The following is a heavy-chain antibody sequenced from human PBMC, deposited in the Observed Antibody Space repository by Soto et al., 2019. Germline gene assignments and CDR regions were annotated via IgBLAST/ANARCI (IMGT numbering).Heavy chain of an antibody. CDR3: ARWGTTGGLDV. J-gene: IGHJ1*01. CDR2: TSYDGSDK. CDR1: GFTFRSYV. D-gene: IGHD3-16*01. Sequence: QVQLVESGGGVVQPGTSLRVSCVGSGFTFRSYVIHWVRQAPGKGLEWVALTSYDGSDKYYDDSMRGRFTISRDNSRNTVDLQMDSLRLEDTALYYCARWGTTGGLDVWGQGTLVSVSS. V-gene: IGHV3-30*19.